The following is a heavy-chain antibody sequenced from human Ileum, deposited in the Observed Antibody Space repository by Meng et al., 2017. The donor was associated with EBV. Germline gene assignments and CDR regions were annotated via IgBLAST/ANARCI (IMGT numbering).Heavy chain of an antibody. Sequence: QWQLRESCPGLVKSSGTLSLTCGVSGDSMTNNNWWTWVRQPPGKGLEWIGEIYHSGSTNYNPSLQSRATISVDMSKKQFSLKLRSVTAADTAVYYCARTGVGLAFDYWGLGTLVTVSS. V-gene: IGHV4-4*02. D-gene: IGHD2-8*01. CDR3: ARTGVGLAFDY. J-gene: IGHJ4*02. CDR1: GDSMTNNNW. CDR2: IYHSGST.